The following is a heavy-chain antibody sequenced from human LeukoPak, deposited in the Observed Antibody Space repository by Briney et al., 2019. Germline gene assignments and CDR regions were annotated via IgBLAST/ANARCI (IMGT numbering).Heavy chain of an antibody. V-gene: IGHV4-61*02. CDR3: ARVLPRIAARPGGYYYYYMDV. CDR2: IYTSGST. CDR1: GGSISSGNYY. J-gene: IGHJ6*03. D-gene: IGHD6-6*01. Sequence: SQTLSLTCTVSGGSISSGNYYWSWIRQPAGKGLEWIGRIYTSGSTNYNPSLKSRFTISVDTSKNQFSLKLSSVTAADTAVYYCARVLPRIAARPGGYYYYYMDVWGKGTTVTVSS.